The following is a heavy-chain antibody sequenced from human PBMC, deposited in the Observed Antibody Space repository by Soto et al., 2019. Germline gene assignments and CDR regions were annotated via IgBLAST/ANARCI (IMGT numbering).Heavy chain of an antibody. D-gene: IGHD2-8*01. Sequence: QLQLQESGPGLVKPSETLSLTCTVSGGSISSSSYYWGWIRQPPGKGLEWIGSIYYSGSTYYNPSLKSRVTISVDTSKNQFSLKLSSVTAADTSVYCCARHLSDVLRPFDYWGQGTLVTVSS. CDR3: ARHLSDVLRPFDY. J-gene: IGHJ4*02. CDR1: GGSISSSSYY. CDR2: IYYSGST. V-gene: IGHV4-39*01.